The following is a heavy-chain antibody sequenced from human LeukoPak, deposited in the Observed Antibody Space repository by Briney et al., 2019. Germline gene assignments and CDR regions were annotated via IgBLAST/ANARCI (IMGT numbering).Heavy chain of an antibody. V-gene: IGHV3-23*01. CDR3: AKETIYGGNVFDC. J-gene: IGHJ4*02. CDR1: GFTFSSYA. D-gene: IGHD4-23*01. CDR2: ISGSGGST. Sequence: TGGSLRLSRAASGFTFSSYAMSWVRQAPGKGLEWVSAISGSGGSTYYADSVKGRFTISRDNSMNTLYLQMNSLRAEDTAVYYCAKETIYGGNVFDCWGQGTLVTVSS.